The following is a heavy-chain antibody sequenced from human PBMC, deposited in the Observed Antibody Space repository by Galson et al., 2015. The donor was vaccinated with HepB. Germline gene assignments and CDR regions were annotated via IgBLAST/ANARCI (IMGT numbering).Heavy chain of an antibody. CDR3: ARCVARRDIVIVPADYYYYGMDV. Sequence: SLRLSCAASGFTFSSYSMNWVRQAPGKGLEWVSYISSSSSTIYYADSVKGRFTISRDNAKNSLYLQMNSLRDEDTAVYYCARCVARRDIVIVPADYYYYGMDVWGQGTTVTVSS. CDR2: ISSSSSTI. J-gene: IGHJ6*02. V-gene: IGHV3-48*02. D-gene: IGHD2-2*01. CDR1: GFTFSSYS.